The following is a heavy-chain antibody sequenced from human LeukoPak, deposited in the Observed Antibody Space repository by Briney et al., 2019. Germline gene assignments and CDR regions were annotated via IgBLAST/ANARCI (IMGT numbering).Heavy chain of an antibody. CDR3: ARDRGVDPAFDY. D-gene: IGHD5-24*01. V-gene: IGHV4-31*03. CDR2: IYYSGST. CDR1: GGXISSGGYY. J-gene: IGHJ4*02. Sequence: SETLSLTCTVSGGXISSGGYYWSWIRQHPGKGLEWLGYIYYSGSTYYNPSLKSRVTISVDTSKNQFSLKLSSVTAADAAVYYCARDRGVDPAFDYWGQGTLVTVSS.